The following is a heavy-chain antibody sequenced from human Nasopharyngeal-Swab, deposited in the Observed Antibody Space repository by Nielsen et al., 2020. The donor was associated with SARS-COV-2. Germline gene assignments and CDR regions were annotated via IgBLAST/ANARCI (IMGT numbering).Heavy chain of an antibody. CDR3: ARSGYSNSDIDY. V-gene: IGHV1-69*13. CDR1: GGTFSGYA. CDR2: IIPIFGTA. D-gene: IGHD6-6*01. J-gene: IGHJ4*02. Sequence: SSVKVSCKASGGTFSGYAISWVRQAPGQGLEWMGGIIPIFGTADYAQKFQDRVTITADESTSTAYMELSSLRSEDTAVYYCARSGYSNSDIDYWGQGTLVTVSS.